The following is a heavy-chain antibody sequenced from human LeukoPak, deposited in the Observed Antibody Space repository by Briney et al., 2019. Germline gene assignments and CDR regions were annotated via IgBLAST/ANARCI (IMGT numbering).Heavy chain of an antibody. CDR3: ARDRRVQLWSPAGFDY. CDR2: VSSGSSTI. D-gene: IGHD5-18*01. J-gene: IGHJ4*02. CDR1: GFTFSDYY. Sequence: SGGSLRLSCAASGFTFSDYYMSWIRQAPGKALEWVSYVSSGSSTIYYADSVKGRFTVSRDNSKNTLYLQMNSLRAEDTDVYYCARDRRVQLWSPAGFDYWGQGTLVTVSS. V-gene: IGHV3-11*04.